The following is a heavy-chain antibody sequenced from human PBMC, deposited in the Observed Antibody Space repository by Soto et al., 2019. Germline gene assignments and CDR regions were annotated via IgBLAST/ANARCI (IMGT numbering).Heavy chain of an antibody. D-gene: IGHD3-3*01. J-gene: IGHJ4*02. Sequence: QVQLVQSGAEVKKPGASVKVSCKASGYTFTSYGISWVRQAPGQGLEWMGWISAYNGNTNYAQTLRGRVTMTTDTSTSTAYMELRSLRSDDTAVYYCARDFGPGRGDFWSGSTYEYYFDYWGQGTLVTVSS. CDR2: ISAYNGNT. CDR1: GYTFTSYG. V-gene: IGHV1-18*04. CDR3: ARDFGPGRGDFWSGSTYEYYFDY.